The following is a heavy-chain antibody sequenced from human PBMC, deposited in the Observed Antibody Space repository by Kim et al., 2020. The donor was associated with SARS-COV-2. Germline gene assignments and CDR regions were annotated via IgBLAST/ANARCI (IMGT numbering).Heavy chain of an antibody. J-gene: IGHJ3*02. V-gene: IGHV3-43*02. CDR2: ISGDGGST. D-gene: IGHD1-26*01. CDR1: GFTFDDYA. Sequence: GGSLRLSCAASGFTFDDYAMHWVRQAPGKGLEWVSLISGDGGSTYYADSVKGRFTISRDNSKNSLYLQMNSLRTEDTALYYCAKDSQWELPDAFDIWGQGTMVTVSS. CDR3: AKDSQWELPDAFDI.